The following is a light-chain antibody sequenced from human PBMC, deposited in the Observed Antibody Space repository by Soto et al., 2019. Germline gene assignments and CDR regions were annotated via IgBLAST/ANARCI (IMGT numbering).Light chain of an antibody. V-gene: IGKV3-20*01. CDR1: HSITSNH. CDR2: GAS. Sequence: IVLTQSPGTLSLSPGEGATLSCRASHSITSNHLAWYQQKPGRAPRLLIYGASNRATGFPDRFSGSGSGTDFTLTISRLEPEDFAVYYCQQYGSSWTFGQGTKVEIK. CDR3: QQYGSSWT. J-gene: IGKJ1*01.